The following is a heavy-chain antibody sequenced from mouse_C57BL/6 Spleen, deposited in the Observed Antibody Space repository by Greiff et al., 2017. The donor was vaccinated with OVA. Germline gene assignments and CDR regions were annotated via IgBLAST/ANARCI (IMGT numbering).Heavy chain of an antibody. CDR1: GYTFTSYW. J-gene: IGHJ3*01. CDR2: IDPSDSYT. V-gene: IGHV1-69*01. Sequence: QVQLQQPGAELVMPGASVKLSCKASGYTFTSYWMHWVKQRPGQGLEWIGEIDPSDSYTNYNQKFKGKSTLTVDKSSSTAYMQRSSLTSEDSAVYYCARAGDYYGSSYGAWFAYWGQGTLVTVSA. D-gene: IGHD1-1*01. CDR3: ARAGDYYGSSYGAWFAY.